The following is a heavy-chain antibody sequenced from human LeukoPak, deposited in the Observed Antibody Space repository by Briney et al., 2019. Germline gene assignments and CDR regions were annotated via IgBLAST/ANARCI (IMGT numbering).Heavy chain of an antibody. V-gene: IGHV4-38-2*02. D-gene: IGHD2-21*02. CDR2: FYHGGST. CDR1: GYSISTGYY. J-gene: IGHJ6*04. CDR3: ANSDFYKMDV. Sequence: SETLSLTCTVSGYSISTGYYWDWIRQPPVKGLEWIGTFYHGGSTYYNPSLKSRLTISLGPSKHQFSLKLSSVTAADTAVYYCANSDFYKMDVWGKGTTVTVSS.